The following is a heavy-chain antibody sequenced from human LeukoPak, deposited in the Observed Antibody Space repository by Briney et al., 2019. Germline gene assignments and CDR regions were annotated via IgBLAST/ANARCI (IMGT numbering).Heavy chain of an antibody. J-gene: IGHJ4*02. D-gene: IGHD2-2*01. Sequence: GASVKVSCKASGYTLTSYGISWVRQAPGQGLEWMGWISAYNGNTNYAQKLQGRVTMTTDTSTSTAYMELRSLRSDDTAVYYCARAAGYCSSTSCYVFDYWGQGTLVTVSS. V-gene: IGHV1-18*04. CDR1: GYTLTSYG. CDR2: ISAYNGNT. CDR3: ARAAGYCSSTSCYVFDY.